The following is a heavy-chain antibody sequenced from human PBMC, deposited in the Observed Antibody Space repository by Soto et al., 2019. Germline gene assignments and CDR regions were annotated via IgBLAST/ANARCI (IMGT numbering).Heavy chain of an antibody. D-gene: IGHD2-15*01. CDR1: GGTFSSYA. V-gene: IGHV1-69*13. J-gene: IGHJ6*02. CDR3: ARGYLGSGGAYYYGMDV. Sequence: SVKVSCKASGGTFSSYAISWVRQAPGQGLEWMGGIIPIFGTANYVQKFQGRATITADESTSTAYMELSSLRSEDTAVYYCARGYLGSGGAYYYGMDVWGQGTTVTVSS. CDR2: IIPIFGTA.